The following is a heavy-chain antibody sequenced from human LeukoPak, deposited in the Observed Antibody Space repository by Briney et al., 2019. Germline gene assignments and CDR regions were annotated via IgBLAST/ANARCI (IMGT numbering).Heavy chain of an antibody. J-gene: IGHJ5*02. CDR3: AGGNGDYYDSSGSPFDP. Sequence: ASVKVSCKASGGTFSSYAISWVRQAPGQGLEWMGGIIPIFGTANYAQKFQGRVTITADESTSTAYMELSSLRSEDTAVYYCAGGNGDYYDSSGSPFDPWGQGTLVTVSS. CDR2: IIPIFGTA. V-gene: IGHV1-69*01. CDR1: GGTFSSYA. D-gene: IGHD3-22*01.